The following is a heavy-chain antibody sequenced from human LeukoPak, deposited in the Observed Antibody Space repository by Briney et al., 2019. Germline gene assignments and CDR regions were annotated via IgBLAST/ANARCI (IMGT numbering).Heavy chain of an antibody. CDR1: GFTFSSYA. D-gene: IGHD5-12*01. V-gene: IGHV3-30*04. Sequence: PGRSLRLSCAASGFTFSSYAMHWVRQAPGKGLEWVAVISYDGSNKYYADSVKDRFTISRDNSKNTLYLQMNSLRAEDTAVYYCASSWICDYWGQGTLVTVSS. J-gene: IGHJ4*02. CDR2: ISYDGSNK. CDR3: ASSWICDY.